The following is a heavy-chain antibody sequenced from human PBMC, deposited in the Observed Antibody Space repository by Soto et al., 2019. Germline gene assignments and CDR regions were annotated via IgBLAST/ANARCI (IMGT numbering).Heavy chain of an antibody. CDR3: AREMTRIVAYYYHYGMVF. CDR1: GYTFTSYG. D-gene: IGHD3-16*02. CDR2: ISAYNGNT. V-gene: IGHV1-18*01. J-gene: IGHJ6*02. Sequence: ASVKVSCKASGYTFTSYGISWVRQAPGQGLEWMGWISAYNGNTNYAQKLQGRVTMTTDTSTSTAYMELRSLRSDDTAVYYCAREMTRIVAYYYHYGMVFRGQGTTVTVFS.